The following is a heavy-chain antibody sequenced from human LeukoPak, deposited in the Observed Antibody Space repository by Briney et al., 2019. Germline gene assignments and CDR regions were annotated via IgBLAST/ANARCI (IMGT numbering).Heavy chain of an antibody. CDR1: GFPLSCNY. Sequence: GALDLSWAASGFPLSCNYMRWGRQAPGEGAGLVSVIYSGGGTYYADSVKGRFTISRDNSKNTLYLQMNSLRAEDTAVYYCARGLPPNYYYYMDVWGKGTTVTISS. CDR2: IYSGGGT. V-gene: IGHV3-66*01. J-gene: IGHJ6*03. CDR3: ARGLPPNYYYYMDV.